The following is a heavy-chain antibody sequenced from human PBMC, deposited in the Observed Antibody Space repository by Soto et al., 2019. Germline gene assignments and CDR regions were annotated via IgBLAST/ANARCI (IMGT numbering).Heavy chain of an antibody. CDR3: ARAGLTPISGYDYDYYGMDV. D-gene: IGHD5-12*01. V-gene: IGHV3-21*01. CDR2: ISSSSSYI. J-gene: IGHJ6*02. CDR1: GFTFSSYS. Sequence: PGGSLRLSCAASGFTFSSYSMNWVRQAPGKGLEWVSSISSSSSYIYYADSVKGRFTISRDNAKNSLYLQMNSLRAEDTAVYYCARAGLTPISGYDYDYYGMDVWGQGTTVTVSS.